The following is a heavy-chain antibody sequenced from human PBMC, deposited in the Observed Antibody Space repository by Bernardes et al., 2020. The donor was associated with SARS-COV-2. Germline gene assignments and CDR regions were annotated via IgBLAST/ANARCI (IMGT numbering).Heavy chain of an antibody. CDR3: ARAYDYVWGSYRYSSFDY. D-gene: IGHD3-16*02. V-gene: IGHV3-7*03. J-gene: IGHJ4*02. Sequence: GSLRLSCAASGFTFSSYWMSWVRQAPGKGLEWVANIKQDGSEKYYVDSVKGRFTISRDNAKNSLYLQMNSLRAEDTAVYYCARAYDYVWGSYRYSSFDYWGQGTLVTVAT. CDR1: GFTFSSYW. CDR2: IKQDGSEK.